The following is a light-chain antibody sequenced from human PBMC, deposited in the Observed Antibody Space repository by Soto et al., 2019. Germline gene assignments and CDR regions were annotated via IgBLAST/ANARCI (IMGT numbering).Light chain of an antibody. CDR3: QQYYSYPPFT. J-gene: IGKJ3*01. Sequence: AIRMTQSPSSFSASTGDRVTITCRASQGIRSYLAWYQQKPGKAPKLLIYAASTLQSGVPSRFSGSGSGTDFTLTISCLQSEDFATYYCQQYYSYPPFTFGPGTKVDIK. CDR2: AAS. CDR1: QGIRSY. V-gene: IGKV1-8*01.